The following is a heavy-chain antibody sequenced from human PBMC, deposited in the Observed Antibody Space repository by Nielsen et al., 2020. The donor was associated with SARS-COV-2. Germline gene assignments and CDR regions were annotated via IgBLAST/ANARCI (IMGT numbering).Heavy chain of an antibody. J-gene: IGHJ6*02. D-gene: IGHD3-10*01. CDR3: ARDYGIVVRDHYGMDV. V-gene: IGHV1-8*01. CDR1: GYTFTSYD. Sequence: ASVKVSCKASGYTFTSYDINWVRQATGLGLEWMGWMNPNSGNTGYAQKFQGRVTMTRNTSISTAYMELSSLRSEDTAVYYCARDYGIVVRDHYGMDVWGQGTTVTVSS. CDR2: MNPNSGNT.